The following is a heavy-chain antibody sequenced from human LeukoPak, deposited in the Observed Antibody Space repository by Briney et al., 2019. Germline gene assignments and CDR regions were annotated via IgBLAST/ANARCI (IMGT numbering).Heavy chain of an antibody. V-gene: IGHV4-34*01. J-gene: IGHJ4*02. Sequence: PSETLSLTCAVYGGSFSGYYWSWIRQPPGKGLEWIGEINHSGSTSYNPSLKSRVTISVATSKNQFSLRLTSVTAADTSVYYCARVLVVMNYFDYWGQGTLVTVSS. CDR3: ARVLVVMNYFDY. D-gene: IGHD3-22*01. CDR1: GGSFSGYY. CDR2: INHSGST.